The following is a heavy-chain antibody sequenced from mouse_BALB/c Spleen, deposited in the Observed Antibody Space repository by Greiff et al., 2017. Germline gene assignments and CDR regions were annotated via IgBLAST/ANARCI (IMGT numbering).Heavy chain of an antibody. Sequence: DVHLVESGGGLVKPGGSLKLSCAASGFTFSDYYMYWVRQTPEKRLEWVATISDGGSYTYYPDSVKGRFTISRDNAKNNLYLQMSSLKSEDTAMYYCARGPMITTVFDYWGQGTTLTVSS. V-gene: IGHV5-4*02. CDR3: ARGPMITTVFDY. D-gene: IGHD2-4*01. CDR2: ISDGGSYT. J-gene: IGHJ2*01. CDR1: GFTFSDYY.